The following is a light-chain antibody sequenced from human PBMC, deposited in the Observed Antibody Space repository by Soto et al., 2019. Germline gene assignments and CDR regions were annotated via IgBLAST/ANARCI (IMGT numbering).Light chain of an antibody. CDR3: SSYTSSSTLYV. CDR2: EVS. J-gene: IGLJ1*01. Sequence: QSALTQPASVSGSPGQSITISCTGTSSDVGGYNYVSWYQQHPVKAPKLMIYEVSNRPSGVSNRFSGSKSGNTASLTISGLQAEDEADYYGSSYTSSSTLYVFGTGTKVTVL. CDR1: SSDVGGYNY. V-gene: IGLV2-14*01.